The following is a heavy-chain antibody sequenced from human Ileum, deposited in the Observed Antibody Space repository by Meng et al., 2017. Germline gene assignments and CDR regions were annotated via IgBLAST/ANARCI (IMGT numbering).Heavy chain of an antibody. J-gene: IGHJ5*02. CDR3: ATYGSGFTPPLDP. Sequence: QPQPQESGLGLVKPAGTLLITCAVSGGSISNGKWWSWVRQPPGKGLEWSGEISQSGTTNYYPSLNSRVRSSLDKANNHLSLTLTSVTAADTAVYYCATYGSGFTPPLDPWGQGILVTVSS. V-gene: IGHV4-4*02. D-gene: IGHD3-10*01. CDR2: ISQSGTT. CDR1: GGSISNGKW.